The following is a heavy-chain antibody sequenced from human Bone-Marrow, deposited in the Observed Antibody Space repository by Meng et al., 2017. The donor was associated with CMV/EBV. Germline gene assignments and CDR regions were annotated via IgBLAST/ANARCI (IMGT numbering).Heavy chain of an antibody. CDR1: GFTFSSYW. V-gene: IGHV4-59*12. CDR3: ARRVSDSSGYFRIDY. D-gene: IGHD3-22*01. Sequence: GSLRLSCAASGFTFSSYWMSWIRQPPGKGLEWIGNVYYSGSTSHNPSLKSRVTISMDTSKNQVSLKLSSVTASDTAMYYCARRVSDSSGYFRIDYWGQGTLVTVSS. CDR2: VYYSGST. J-gene: IGHJ4*02.